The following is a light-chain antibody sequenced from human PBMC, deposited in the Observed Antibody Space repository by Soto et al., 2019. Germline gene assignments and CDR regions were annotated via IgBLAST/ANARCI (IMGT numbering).Light chain of an antibody. V-gene: IGKV3-20*01. CDR2: DAS. J-gene: IGKJ4*01. CDR1: QSVSSSY. CDR3: QQYGSSPLT. Sequence: PGERVTLSCRASQSVSSSYLAWYQQKPGQPPRLLIYDASNRATGIPDRFSGSGSGTDFTLTISRLEPADFAVYYCQQYGSSPLTFGGGTKVDIK.